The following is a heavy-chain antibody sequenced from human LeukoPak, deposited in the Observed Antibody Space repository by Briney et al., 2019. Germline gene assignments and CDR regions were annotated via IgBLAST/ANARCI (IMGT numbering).Heavy chain of an antibody. CDR3: ARVGGPWVPFDY. Sequence: WVRQAPGXXXEWMGWINPNSGGTNYAQKFQGRVTMTRDTSISTAYMELSRLRSDDTAVYYCARVGGPWVPFDYWGQGTLVTVSS. D-gene: IGHD6-25*01. CDR2: INPNSGGT. J-gene: IGHJ4*02. V-gene: IGHV1-2*02.